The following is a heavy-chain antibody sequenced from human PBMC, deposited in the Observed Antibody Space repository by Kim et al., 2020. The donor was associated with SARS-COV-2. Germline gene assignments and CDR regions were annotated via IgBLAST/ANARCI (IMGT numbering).Heavy chain of an antibody. V-gene: IGHV4-31*02. CDR3: ARGIQLWSTFDY. J-gene: IGHJ4*02. Sequence: YYNPSLKSRVTISVDTSKNQFSLKLSSVTAADTAVYYCARGIQLWSTFDYWGQGTLVTVSS. D-gene: IGHD5-18*01.